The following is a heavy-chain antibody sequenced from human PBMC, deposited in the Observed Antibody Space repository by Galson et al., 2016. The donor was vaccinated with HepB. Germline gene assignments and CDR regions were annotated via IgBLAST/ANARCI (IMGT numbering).Heavy chain of an antibody. CDR2: ITGSGVT. CDR3: AKDRLSGHGDYSWGIFDI. Sequence: SLRLSCAASGFTFSNHAMSWVRQAPGKGLEWVSVITGSGVTYYADSMKGRFTISRDNSKNTLFLQMNSLTTEDTAIYFCAKDRLSGHGDYSWGIFDIWGRGTEVTVSS. V-gene: IGHV3-23*01. D-gene: IGHD4-17*01. CDR1: GFTFSNHA. J-gene: IGHJ3*02.